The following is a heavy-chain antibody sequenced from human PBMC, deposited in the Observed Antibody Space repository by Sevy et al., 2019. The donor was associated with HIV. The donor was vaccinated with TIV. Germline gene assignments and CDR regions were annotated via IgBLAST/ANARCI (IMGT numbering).Heavy chain of an antibody. Sequence: GGSLRLSCAASGFTFSTYGMHWVRQAPGKGLEWVAVIWYDGSNQYYAYSVKGRLTISRDNSKNTLYLQMNSLRAGDTAVYFCAREDHNSNWYYFDYWGQGTLVTVSS. CDR3: AREDHNSNWYYFDY. V-gene: IGHV3-33*01. CDR1: GFTFSTYG. J-gene: IGHJ4*02. CDR2: IWYDGSNQ. D-gene: IGHD6-13*01.